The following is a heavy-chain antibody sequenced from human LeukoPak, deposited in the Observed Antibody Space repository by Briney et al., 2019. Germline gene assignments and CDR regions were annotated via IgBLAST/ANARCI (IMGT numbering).Heavy chain of an antibody. D-gene: IGHD6-6*01. CDR1: GGTFSSYA. Sequence: ASVKVSCKASGGTFSSYAIGWVRQAPGQGLEWMGGIIPIFGTANYAQKFQGRVTITADESTSTAYMELSSLRSEDTAVYYCARAGHSSSFFLMHYWGQGTLVTVSS. J-gene: IGHJ4*02. CDR3: ARAGHSSSFFLMHY. V-gene: IGHV1-69*13. CDR2: IIPIFGTA.